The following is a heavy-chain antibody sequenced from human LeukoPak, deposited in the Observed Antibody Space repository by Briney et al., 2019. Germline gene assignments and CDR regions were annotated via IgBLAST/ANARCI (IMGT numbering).Heavy chain of an antibody. CDR2: IKGDESAK. J-gene: IGHJ4*02. D-gene: IGHD6-13*01. Sequence: WGSLRLSCAASGFTFSSYWMTWIRQAPGKGLEWVANIKGDESAKYYVDSVKGRFTISRDNAYNSLYLQMNSLRAEDTAVYYCARDRIAAAGTDYDYWGQGALVTVSS. CDR1: GFTFSSYW. V-gene: IGHV3-7*01. CDR3: ARDRIAAAGTDYDY.